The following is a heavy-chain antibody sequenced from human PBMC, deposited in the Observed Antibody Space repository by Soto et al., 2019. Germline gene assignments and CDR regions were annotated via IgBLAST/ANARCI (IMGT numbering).Heavy chain of an antibody. D-gene: IGHD6-13*01. CDR2: IYYSGST. V-gene: IGHV4-59*01. CDR1: VGSISSYY. CDR3: ARDRDSSSWDGYYYSYGMDV. Sequence: PXGTLSLTCTVSVGSISSYYWSWIRQPPGKGLEWIGYIYYSGSTNYNPSLKSRVTISVDTSKNQFSLKLSSVTAADTAVYYCARDRDSSSWDGYYYSYGMDVWGQGTTVTVSS. J-gene: IGHJ6*02.